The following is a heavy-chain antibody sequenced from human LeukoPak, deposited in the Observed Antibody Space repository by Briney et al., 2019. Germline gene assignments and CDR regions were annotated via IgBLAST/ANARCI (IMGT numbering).Heavy chain of an antibody. Sequence: GGSLRLSCAASGFTFSSYSMNWLRQAPGKGLEWVSSISSISSYIYYADSVKGRFTISRDNAKNSLYLQMDSLGPEDTAVYYCARDPYSGNYGNDYYYYMDVWGKGTTVT. CDR3: ARDPYSGNYGNDYYYYMDV. D-gene: IGHD1-26*01. V-gene: IGHV3-21*01. CDR2: ISSISSYI. CDR1: GFTFSSYS. J-gene: IGHJ6*03.